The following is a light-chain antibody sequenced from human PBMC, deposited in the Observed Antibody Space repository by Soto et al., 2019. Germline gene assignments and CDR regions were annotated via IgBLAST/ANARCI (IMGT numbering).Light chain of an antibody. CDR1: QGINSW. CDR2: AAS. CDR3: QQSNRFGSLT. J-gene: IGKJ4*01. V-gene: IGKV1-12*01. Sequence: DIQMTQSPSSVSASVGDRVTITCRASQGINSWLAWYQQKPGKAPKLLIYAASSLQSGVPLRFNGSGSGTDFTRTISSLQPEDVATYYCQQSNRFGSLTFGGGTKVDIK.